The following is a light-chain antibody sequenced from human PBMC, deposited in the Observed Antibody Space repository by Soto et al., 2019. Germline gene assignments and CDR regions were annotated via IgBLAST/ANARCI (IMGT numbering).Light chain of an antibody. J-gene: IGLJ1*01. CDR2: VNS. CDR1: SSDVGDYKY. V-gene: IGLV2-14*01. Sequence: QSALTQPASVSGSPGQSITISCTGTSSDVGDYKYVSWYQQHPDKAPKLIIFVNSNRPSGISNRFSASKSGNTGSLTISGLQAEDEADYYCSSYTSSDTPYVFGTGTKLTVL. CDR3: SSYTSSDTPYV.